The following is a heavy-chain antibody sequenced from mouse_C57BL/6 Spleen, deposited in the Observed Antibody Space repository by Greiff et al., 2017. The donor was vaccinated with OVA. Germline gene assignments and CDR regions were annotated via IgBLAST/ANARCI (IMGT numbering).Heavy chain of an antibody. Sequence: VKLQQPGAELVKPGASVKLSCKASGYTFTSYWMQWVKQRPGQGLEWIGEIDPSDSYTNYNQKFKGKATLTVDTSSSTAYMQLSSLTSEDSAVYYCARRDYDVAYWGQGTLVTVSA. CDR2: IDPSDSYT. V-gene: IGHV1-50*01. J-gene: IGHJ3*01. CDR3: ARRDYDVAY. CDR1: GYTFTSYW. D-gene: IGHD2-4*01.